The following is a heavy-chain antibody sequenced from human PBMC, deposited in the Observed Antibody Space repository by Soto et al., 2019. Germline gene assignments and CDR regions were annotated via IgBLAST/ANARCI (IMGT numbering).Heavy chain of an antibody. D-gene: IGHD5-18*01. V-gene: IGHV3-30-3*01. CDR2: ISYDGSNK. J-gene: IGHJ6*02. CDR1: GFTFSSYA. CDR3: ARDSAMVMYYYYYGMDV. Sequence: PGGSLRLSCAASGFTFSSYAMHWVRQAPGKGLEWVAVISYDGSNKYYADSVKGRFTISRDNSKNTLYLQMNSPRAEGTAVYYCARDSAMVMYYYYYGMDVWGQGTTVTVSS.